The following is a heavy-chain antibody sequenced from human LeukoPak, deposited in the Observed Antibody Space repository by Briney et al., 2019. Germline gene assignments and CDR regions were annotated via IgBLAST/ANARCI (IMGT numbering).Heavy chain of an antibody. Sequence: SETLSLTCTVSGGSISSHYWGWIRQPPGKGLEWIGSIYYSGSTDYNPSLKSRVTISVDTSKNQFSLKLSSVTAADTAVYYCARQFDYWGQGTLVTVSS. CDR1: GGSISSHY. V-gene: IGHV4-39*01. CDR3: ARQFDY. J-gene: IGHJ4*02. CDR2: IYYSGST.